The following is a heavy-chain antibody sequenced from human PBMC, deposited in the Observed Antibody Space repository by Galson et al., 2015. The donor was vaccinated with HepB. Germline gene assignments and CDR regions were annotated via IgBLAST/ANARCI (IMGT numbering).Heavy chain of an antibody. J-gene: IGHJ4*02. D-gene: IGHD6-19*01. CDR3: ARLVSGQKTKRIAVAGTADY. V-gene: IGHV3-11*01. Sequence: SLRLSCAASGFTFSDYYMSWIRQAPGKGLEWVSYISSSGSTIYYADSVKGRFTISRDNAKNSLYLQMNSLRAEDTAVYYCARLVSGQKTKRIAVAGTADYWGQGTLVTVSS. CDR2: ISSSGSTI. CDR1: GFTFSDYY.